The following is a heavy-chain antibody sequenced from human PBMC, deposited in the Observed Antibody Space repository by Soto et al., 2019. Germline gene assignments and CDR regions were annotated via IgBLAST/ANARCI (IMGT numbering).Heavy chain of an antibody. CDR3: ASAMGDVTTVTTSLVAWFDP. CDR2: IYYSGST. D-gene: IGHD4-17*01. V-gene: IGHV4-39*01. CDR1: GGSISSSSYY. J-gene: IGHJ5*02. Sequence: SETLSLTCTVSGGSISSSSYYWGWIRQPPGKGLEWIGSIYYSGSTYYNPSLKSRVTISVDTSKNQFSLKLSSVTAADTAVYYCASAMGDVTTVTTSLVAWFDPWGQGTLVTVSS.